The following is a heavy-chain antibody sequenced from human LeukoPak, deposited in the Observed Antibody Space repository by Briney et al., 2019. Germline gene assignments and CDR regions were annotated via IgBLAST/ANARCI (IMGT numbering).Heavy chain of an antibody. D-gene: IGHD3-22*01. CDR3: ARGLGYYDSSGFRWFDP. CDR1: GGSFSGYY. Sequence: NPSETLSLTCAVYGGSFSGYYWSWIRQPPGKGLEWIGEINHSGSTNYNPSLKSRVTISVDTSKNQFSLKLSSVTAADTAVYYCARGLGYYDSSGFRWFDPWGQGTLVTVSS. J-gene: IGHJ5*02. CDR2: INHSGST. V-gene: IGHV4-34*01.